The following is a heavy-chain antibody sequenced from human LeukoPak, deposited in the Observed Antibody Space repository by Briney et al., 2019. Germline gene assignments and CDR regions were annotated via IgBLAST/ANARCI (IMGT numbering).Heavy chain of an antibody. Sequence: PSETLSLTCTVSGGSISSYYWSWIRQPAGKGLEWVGRIYTSGSTNYNPSLKSRVTMSVDTSKNQFSLKLSSVTAADTAVYYCARDRYYYDSSGSNWFDPWGQGTLVTVSS. CDR1: GGSISSYY. D-gene: IGHD3-22*01. CDR3: ARDRYYYDSSGSNWFDP. CDR2: IYTSGST. J-gene: IGHJ5*02. V-gene: IGHV4-4*07.